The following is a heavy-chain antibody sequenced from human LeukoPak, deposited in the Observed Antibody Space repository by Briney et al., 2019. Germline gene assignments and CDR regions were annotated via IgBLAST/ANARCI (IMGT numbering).Heavy chain of an antibody. CDR3: VGQGWNYSFDY. V-gene: IGHV4-31*03. J-gene: IGHJ4*02. D-gene: IGHD1-7*01. Sequence: TSETLSLTCTVSGGSISSGGYYWSWIRQHPGKGLEWIGYIYYSGSTYYNPSLKSRVTISVDTSKNQFSLKLSSVTAADTAVYYCVGQGWNYSFDYWGQGTLVTVSS. CDR2: IYYSGST. CDR1: GGSISSGGYY.